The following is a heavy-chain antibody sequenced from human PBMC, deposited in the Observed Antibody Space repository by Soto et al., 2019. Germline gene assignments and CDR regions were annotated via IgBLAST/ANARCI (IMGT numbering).Heavy chain of an antibody. V-gene: IGHV4-39*01. CDR3: ARCRTTRNTYYYDSSGYKNWSDP. J-gene: IGHJ5*02. Sequence: SETLSLTCTVSCGSISSSIYYWGWIRQPPGKGLDWIGSIYYSGSTYYNPSLKSRVTISVDTSKNQFSLKLSSVTAADTAVYYCARCRTTRNTYYYDSSGYKNWSDPWGQGTLVNVSS. CDR2: IYYSGST. D-gene: IGHD3-22*01. CDR1: CGSISSSIYY.